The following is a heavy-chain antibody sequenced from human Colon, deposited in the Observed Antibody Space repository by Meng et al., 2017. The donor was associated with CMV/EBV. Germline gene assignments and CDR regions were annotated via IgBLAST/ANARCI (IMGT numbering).Heavy chain of an antibody. D-gene: IGHD1-26*01. Sequence: QVQLVQSGAEVKKPGAPVKVSCKASGYTFTGYFMYWVRQAPGQGLEWMGSINPNSGGTNYAQKFQGRVTMTRDTSINTAYMELSRLRSDVTAVYYCATVSGGDFDYWGQGTLVTVSS. V-gene: IGHV1-2*02. J-gene: IGHJ4*02. CDR3: ATVSGGDFDY. CDR2: INPNSGGT. CDR1: GYTFTGYF.